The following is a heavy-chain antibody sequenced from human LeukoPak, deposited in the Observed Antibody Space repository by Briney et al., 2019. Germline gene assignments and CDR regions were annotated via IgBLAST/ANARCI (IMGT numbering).Heavy chain of an antibody. CDR2: INHSGST. CDR3: ARGSLLSGYSGYPTANFDY. V-gene: IGHV4-34*01. J-gene: IGHJ4*02. D-gene: IGHD5-12*01. CDR1: GGSISSYY. Sequence: RSSETLSLTCTVSGGSISSYYWSWIRQPPGKGLEWIGEINHSGSTNYNPSLKSRVTISVDTSKNQFSLKLSSVTAADTAVYYCARGSLLSGYSGYPTANFDYWGQGTLVTVSS.